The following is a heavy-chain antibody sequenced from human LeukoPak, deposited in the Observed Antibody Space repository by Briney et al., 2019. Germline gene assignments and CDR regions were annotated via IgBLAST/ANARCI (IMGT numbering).Heavy chain of an antibody. V-gene: IGHV3-48*02. CDR2: ISSSSKI. D-gene: IGHD2-21*02. CDR1: GFTFSSYA. J-gene: IGHJ3*01. CDR3: ARSANPGVHDFDP. Sequence: GGSLRLSCAASGFTFSSYAMAWVRQAPGKGLEWLSYISSSSKINYADSVKGRFTISRDNAKNSLYLQMNTLRDEDTAVYYCARSANPGVHDFDPWGQGTMVTVSS.